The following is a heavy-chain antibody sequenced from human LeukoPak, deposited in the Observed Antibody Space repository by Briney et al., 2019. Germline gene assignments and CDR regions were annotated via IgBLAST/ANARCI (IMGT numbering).Heavy chain of an antibody. V-gene: IGHV1-24*01. CDR2: FYPEDGET. CDR1: GGTFSSYA. Sequence: ASVKVSCKASGGTFSSYAISWVRQAPGKGLEWMGGFYPEDGETIYAQKFQGRVTMAEDTSTDTAYMELSSLRSEDTAVYYCATGATYYYDSSGYYSGDFQHWGQGTLVTVSS. D-gene: IGHD3-22*01. CDR3: ATGATYYYDSSGYYSGDFQH. J-gene: IGHJ1*01.